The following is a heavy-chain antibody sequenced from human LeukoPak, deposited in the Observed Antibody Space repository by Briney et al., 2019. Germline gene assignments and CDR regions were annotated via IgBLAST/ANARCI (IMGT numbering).Heavy chain of an antibody. D-gene: IGHD6-19*01. V-gene: IGHV4-39*01. Sequence: PSETVSLTCTVSGGSISSSNYYWGWIRQPPGKGLEWIGNIYYSGNTYYNPSLKSRVTISVDTSKNQFSLKLNSVTAADTALYYCARMYAVAGTLSSYYFDYWGQGTPVTVSS. CDR3: ARMYAVAGTLSSYYFDY. J-gene: IGHJ4*02. CDR2: IYYSGNT. CDR1: GGSISSSNYY.